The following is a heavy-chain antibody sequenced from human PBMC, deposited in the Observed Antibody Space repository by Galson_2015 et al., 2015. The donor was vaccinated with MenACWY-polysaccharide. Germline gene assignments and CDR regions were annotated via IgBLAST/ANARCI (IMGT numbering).Heavy chain of an antibody. J-gene: IGHJ6*02. CDR1: GFSLGAWY. CDR3: ARGHYGLDV. CDR2: ISKSGDSI. Sequence: SLRISCAASGFSLGAWYMSWVRQAPGKGLEWLSYISKSGDSIYYADSVKGRFTISRDNARNSLYLQMNSLEADDTGTYYCARGHYGLDVWGQGTPVTVSS. V-gene: IGHV3-11*01.